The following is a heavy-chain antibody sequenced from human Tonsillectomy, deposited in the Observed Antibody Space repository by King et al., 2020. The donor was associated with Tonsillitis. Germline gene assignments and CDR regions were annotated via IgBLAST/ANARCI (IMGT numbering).Heavy chain of an antibody. CDR3: TTTLRGRITIFGVVSTIFDY. CDR1: GFTFSNAW. Sequence: QLVQSGGGLVKPGGSLRLSCAASGFTFSNAWMSWVRQAPGKGLEWVGRIKSKTDGGTTDYAAPVKGRFTISRDDSKNTLYLQMNSLKTEDTAVYYCTTTLRGRITIFGVVSTIFDYWAREPWSPSPQ. D-gene: IGHD3-3*01. V-gene: IGHV3-15*01. J-gene: IGHJ4*02. CDR2: IKSKTDGGTT.